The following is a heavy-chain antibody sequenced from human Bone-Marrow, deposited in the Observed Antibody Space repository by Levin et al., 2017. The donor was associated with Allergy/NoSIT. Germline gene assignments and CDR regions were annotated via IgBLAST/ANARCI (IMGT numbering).Heavy chain of an antibody. D-gene: IGHD6-19*01. CDR1: GFPFRNSG. Sequence: LSLPCAASGFPFRNSGMHWVRPAPGQGPEWVAIISYDGSHIFYGESVKGRFTISRDNSKNTLYLEMNNLRAEDRAVYYCAKDHGGYSSGWGFDQWGQGSLVAVSS. CDR3: AKDHGGYSSGWGFDQ. V-gene: IGHV3-30*18. J-gene: IGHJ4*02. CDR2: ISYDGSHI.